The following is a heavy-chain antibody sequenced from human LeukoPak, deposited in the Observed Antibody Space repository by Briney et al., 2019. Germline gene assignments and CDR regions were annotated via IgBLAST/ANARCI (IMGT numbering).Heavy chain of an antibody. CDR1: GFTFSSYW. V-gene: IGHV3-74*01. D-gene: IGHD1-26*01. J-gene: IGHJ4*02. CDR2: INIDGTGT. Sequence: GGSLRLSCAASGFTFSSYWMHWVRQAPGKGLVWVSHINIDGTGTSYADSVKGRFTISRDNSKNTLYLQMNSLRAEDTAVYYCARDHNPSYSGSYYPCYWGQGTLVTVSS. CDR3: ARDHNPSYSGSYYPCY.